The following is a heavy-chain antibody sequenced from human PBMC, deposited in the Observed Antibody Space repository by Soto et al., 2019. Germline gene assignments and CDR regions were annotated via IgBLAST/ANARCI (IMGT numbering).Heavy chain of an antibody. D-gene: IGHD4-4*01. CDR2: IYHSGST. CDR3: AGGGGVTTTGHDY. Sequence: SETLSLTCAVSGGSINTATHSWGWIRQPPGKGLEWIGYIYHSGSTYYNPSVKSRVTISIDKSNNQFSLRLSSVTAADTAVYYCAGGGGVTTTGHDYWGQGILVTVSS. J-gene: IGHJ4*02. V-gene: IGHV4-30-2*01. CDR1: GGSINTATHS.